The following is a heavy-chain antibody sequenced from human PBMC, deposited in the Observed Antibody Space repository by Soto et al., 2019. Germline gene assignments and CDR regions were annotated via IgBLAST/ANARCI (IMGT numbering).Heavy chain of an antibody. Sequence: SETLSLTCTVSGGSISSYYWSWNRQPPGKGLEWIGYIYYTGTTNYNPSLKSRVTISVDTSKNQFSLNLSSVTAADTAVYYCERMPRGAAAAFDDGGQGTLVPVP. D-gene: IGHD6-13*01. CDR3: ERMPRGAAAAFDD. J-gene: IGHJ4*02. CDR1: GGSISSYY. V-gene: IGHV4-59*01. CDR2: IYYTGTT.